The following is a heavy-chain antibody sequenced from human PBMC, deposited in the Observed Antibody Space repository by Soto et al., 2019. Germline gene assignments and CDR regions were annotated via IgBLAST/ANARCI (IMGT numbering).Heavy chain of an antibody. CDR2: IYFTGNT. CDR3: AGQTFTIAAASYGRSNWSDT. Sequence: XETLSLTCTASGFSITSSSHFWGWVRQPPGKGLEWIGTIYFTGNTYYTPSLKSRLTMSIDTSKNEFSLRLNSVTAADTAVYYCAGQTFTIAAASYGRSNWSDTWGQGTLVTVS. V-gene: IGHV4-39*01. D-gene: IGHD6-25*01. CDR1: GFSITSSSHF. J-gene: IGHJ5*02.